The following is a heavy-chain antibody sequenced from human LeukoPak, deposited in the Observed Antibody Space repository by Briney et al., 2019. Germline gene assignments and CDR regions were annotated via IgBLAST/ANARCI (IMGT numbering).Heavy chain of an antibody. CDR1: GFTVSSNY. D-gene: IGHD4-17*01. CDR3: AREAATRNYFDY. CDR2: IYSGGST. V-gene: IGHV3-53*01. Sequence: GGSLRLSCAASGFTVSSNYMNWVRQAPGKGLEWVSVIYSGGSTYYADSMKGRFTISRDNSKNTLYLQMNSLRAEDTAVYYCAREAATRNYFDYWGQGTLVTVSS. J-gene: IGHJ4*02.